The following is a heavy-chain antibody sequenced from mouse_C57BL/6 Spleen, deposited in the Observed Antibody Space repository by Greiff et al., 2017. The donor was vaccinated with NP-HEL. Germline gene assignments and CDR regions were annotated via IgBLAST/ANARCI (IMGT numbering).Heavy chain of an antibody. Sequence: VQLQQSGPELVKPGASVKIPCKASGYTFTDYNMDWVKQSHGKSLEWIGDINPNNGGTIYNQKFKGKATLTVDKSSSTAYMELRSLTSEDTAVYYCARSPITTVRGWYFDVWGTGTTVTVSS. CDR1: GYTFTDYN. D-gene: IGHD1-1*01. CDR2: INPNNGGT. CDR3: ARSPITTVRGWYFDV. V-gene: IGHV1-18*01. J-gene: IGHJ1*03.